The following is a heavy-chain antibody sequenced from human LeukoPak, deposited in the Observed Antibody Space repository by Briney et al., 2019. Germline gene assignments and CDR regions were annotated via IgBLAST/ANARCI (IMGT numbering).Heavy chain of an antibody. CDR2: ISSDGSKK. V-gene: IGHV3-30-3*01. J-gene: IGHJ4*02. CDR3: ARGGPGGYVNY. D-gene: IGHD5-12*01. CDR1: GFTFSSDA. Sequence: GRSLRLSCAASGFTFSSDAMHWVRQAPGKGLEWVAIISSDGSKKYYADSVKGRFTISRDDPKNTLYLQMNSLRPEDTTMYYCARGGPGGYVNYWGQGTLDTVSS.